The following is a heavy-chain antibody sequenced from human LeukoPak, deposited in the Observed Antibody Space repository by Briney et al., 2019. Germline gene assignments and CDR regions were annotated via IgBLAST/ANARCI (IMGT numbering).Heavy chain of an antibody. J-gene: IGHJ4*02. CDR2: ISTSGDTT. CDR3: ARGSPLSYYFDY. D-gene: IGHD2/OR15-2a*01. V-gene: IGHV3-23*01. CDR1: GFTFSTYA. Sequence: GGSLRLSCAASGFTFSTYAMHWVRQAPGKGLEGVSIISTSGDTTYYAGSVKGRFTISRDNSKNTLFLQMNSLRAEDTAVYYCARGSPLSYYFDYWGQGTLVTVSS.